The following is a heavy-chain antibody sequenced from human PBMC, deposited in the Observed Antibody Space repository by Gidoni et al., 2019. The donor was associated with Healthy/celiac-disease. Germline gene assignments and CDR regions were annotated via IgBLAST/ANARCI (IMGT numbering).Heavy chain of an antibody. CDR3: ASLRRFGTDIVVVVAASHFDY. Sequence: QLQLQESGPGLVKPSETLSLTCTVSGGSISSSRYYWGWIRQPPGKGLEWIGCIYYSGSTYYNPSLKSRVTISVDTSKNQFSLKLSSVTAADTAVYYCASLRRFGTDIVVVVAASHFDYWGQGTLVTVSS. J-gene: IGHJ4*02. V-gene: IGHV4-39*01. D-gene: IGHD2-15*01. CDR1: GGSISSSRYY. CDR2: IYYSGST.